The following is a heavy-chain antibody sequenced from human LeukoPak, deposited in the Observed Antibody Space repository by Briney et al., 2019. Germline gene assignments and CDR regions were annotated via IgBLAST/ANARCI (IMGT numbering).Heavy chain of an antibody. V-gene: IGHV3-21*01. CDR2: ISSASSYI. Sequence: PGGSLRLSCAASGFSLDRYSMNWVRQAPGKGLEWVSLISSASSYIYYSDSVEGRFTISRDNAKNSLYLQMNSLRAEDTALYYCARWTYSSSWWFVEYWGQGILVTVSS. D-gene: IGHD6-13*01. J-gene: IGHJ4*02. CDR1: GFSLDRYS. CDR3: ARWTYSSSWWFVEY.